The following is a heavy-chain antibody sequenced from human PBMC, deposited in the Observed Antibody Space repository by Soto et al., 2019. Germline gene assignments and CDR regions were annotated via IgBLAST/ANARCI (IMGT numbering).Heavy chain of an antibody. V-gene: IGHV3-74*01. CDR1: GFTFSNYW. Sequence: EVQLVESGGGLVQPGGSLRLSCAASGFTFSNYWMHWVRQAPGKGLAWVARIDHDGSTDYAGSVRGRFTVSRDNAESMLYLQMNGLRDDDTALYYCVRDSHGDYWRQGTLVTVSS. CDR2: IDHDGST. J-gene: IGHJ4*02. CDR3: VRDSHGDY.